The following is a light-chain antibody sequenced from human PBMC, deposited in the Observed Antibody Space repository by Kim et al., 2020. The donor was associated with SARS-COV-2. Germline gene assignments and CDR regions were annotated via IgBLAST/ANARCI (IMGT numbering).Light chain of an antibody. CDR1: QSVSSY. CDR3: QQRTNRPPFT. CDR2: DAS. J-gene: IGKJ3*01. V-gene: IGKV3-11*01. Sequence: EIVLTQSPATLSLSPGERATLSCRASQSVSSYLAWYQQKPGQAPRLLIYDASNRATGIPARFSGSGSGTDFTLTISSLEPEDFAVNYCQQRTNRPPFTFGPGTKVDIK.